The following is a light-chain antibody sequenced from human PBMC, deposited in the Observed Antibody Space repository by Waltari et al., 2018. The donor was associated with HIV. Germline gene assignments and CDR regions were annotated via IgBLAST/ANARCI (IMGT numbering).Light chain of an antibody. CDR1: QHIATN. CDR3: LQYDDLPLT. V-gene: IGKV1-33*01. J-gene: IGKJ4*01. CDR2: DVS. Sequence: DLQMTQSPSSPSASVGDRVTTTCQASQHIATNLNWFQQKPGKAPKLLIYDVSKLETGVPSRFTGGGSGATFTFTITSLRPEDIATYYCLQYDDLPLTFGGGTKVELK.